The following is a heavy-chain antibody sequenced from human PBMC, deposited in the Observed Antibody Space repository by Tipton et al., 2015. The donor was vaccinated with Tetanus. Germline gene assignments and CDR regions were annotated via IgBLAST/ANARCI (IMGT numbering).Heavy chain of an antibody. Sequence: LRLSCTVSGGSISSYYWSWIRQPPGKGLEWIGYIYYSGSTYYNPSLKSRVTISVDTSKNQFSLKLSSVTAADTAVYYCARENTYLDFDYWGQGTLVTVSS. V-gene: IGHV4-59*12. D-gene: IGHD2-2*02. CDR2: IYYSGST. CDR1: GGSISSYY. CDR3: ARENTYLDFDY. J-gene: IGHJ4*02.